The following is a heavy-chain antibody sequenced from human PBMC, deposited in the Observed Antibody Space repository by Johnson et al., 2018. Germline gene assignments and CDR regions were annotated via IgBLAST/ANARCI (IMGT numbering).Heavy chain of an antibody. J-gene: IGHJ6*03. CDR1: GYTFTSYD. V-gene: IGHV1-8*01. CDR3: ARGDCSGGSCSYYYYYMDV. CDR2: MNPNSGNT. D-gene: IGHD2-15*01. Sequence: QVQLVQSGAEVKKXGASVKVSCKASGYTFTSYDINWVRQATGQGLEWMGWMNPNSGNTGYAQKFQGRVTMTRNTSISTAYMELSSLRSEDTAVYYCARGDCSGGSCSYYYYYMDVWGKGTTVTVSS.